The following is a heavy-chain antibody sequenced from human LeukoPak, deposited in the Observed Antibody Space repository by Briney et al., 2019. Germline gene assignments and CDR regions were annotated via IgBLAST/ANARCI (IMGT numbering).Heavy chain of an antibody. J-gene: IGHJ6*03. CDR3: ARDYGVAGRDYYYYYMDV. CDR1: GFTFSSYS. CDR2: ISSSSSYI. V-gene: IGHV3-21*01. D-gene: IGHD6-19*01. Sequence: GGSLRLSCAASGFTFSSYSMNWVRQAPGKGLEWVSSISSSSSYIYYADSVKGRFTISRDNAKNSLYLQMNSLRAEDTAVYYCARDYGVAGRDYYYYYMDVWGKGTTVTISS.